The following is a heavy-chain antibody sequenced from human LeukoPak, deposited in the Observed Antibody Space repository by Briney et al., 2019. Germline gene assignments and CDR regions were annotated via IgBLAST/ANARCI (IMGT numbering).Heavy chain of an antibody. CDR1: GFTFSSYA. Sequence: PGGSLRLSCAASGFTFSSYAMSWVRQAPGKGLEWVSTISGRGDTTYYAGSVKGRFTISRDNSKNTLYLQMSSLRAEDTALYYCAKAIVGATSHAFDMWGQGTVVTVSS. D-gene: IGHD1-26*01. CDR3: AKAIVGATSHAFDM. V-gene: IGHV3-23*01. J-gene: IGHJ3*02. CDR2: ISGRGDTT.